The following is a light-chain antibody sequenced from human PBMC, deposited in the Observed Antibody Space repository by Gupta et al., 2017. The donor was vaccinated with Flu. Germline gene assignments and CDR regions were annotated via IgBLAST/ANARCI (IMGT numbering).Light chain of an antibody. J-gene: IGKJ4*01. Sequence: EIVLTQSPGTLSLSPGERATVSCWASQSVTNSYLAWYQQKPGQAPRLLIYGASTRATGIPDRFSGSGSGTGFTLTISRLEPEDSALYYCQQYGISPLITFGGGTKVEI. V-gene: IGKV3-20*01. CDR3: QQYGISPLIT. CDR2: GAS. CDR1: QSVTNSY.